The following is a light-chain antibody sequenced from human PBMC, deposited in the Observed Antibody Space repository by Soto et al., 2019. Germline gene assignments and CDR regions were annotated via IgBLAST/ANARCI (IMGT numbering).Light chain of an antibody. CDR2: EVN. V-gene: IGLV2-14*01. CDR1: SSDVGGYNY. Sequence: QSALTQPASVSGSPGQSITISCTGTSSDVGGYNYVSWYQQHPDKAPKLMIYEVNNRPSGVSNRFSGSKSGNTASPTISGLQAEDEADYYCSSYTSSSTLYVFGTGTKVTV. J-gene: IGLJ1*01. CDR3: SSYTSSSTLYV.